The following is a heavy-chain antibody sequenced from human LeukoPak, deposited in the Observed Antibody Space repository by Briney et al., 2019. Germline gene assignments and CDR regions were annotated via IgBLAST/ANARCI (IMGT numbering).Heavy chain of an antibody. CDR3: TRGYCSGGSCYSPFDY. D-gene: IGHD2-15*01. Sequence: PGGSLRLSCTPCGFTLGVYAMSWFRPAPGKGLEWVGFISSKAYGGTTEYAASVKSRFTTSRDDSKSIAYLQMNSLKTEDTAVYYCTRGYCSGGSCYSPFDYWGQGTLVTV. J-gene: IGHJ4*02. CDR1: GFTLGVYA. V-gene: IGHV3-49*03. CDR2: ISSKAYGGTT.